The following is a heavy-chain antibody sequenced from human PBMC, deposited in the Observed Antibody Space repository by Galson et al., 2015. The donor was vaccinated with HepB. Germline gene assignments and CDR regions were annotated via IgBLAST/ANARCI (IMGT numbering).Heavy chain of an antibody. CDR1: GYGFSTSW. CDR2: IYPNDSDT. V-gene: IGHV5-51*03. Sequence: QSGAEVKKPGESLQISCKASGYGFSTSWIGWVRQMPGRGLEWMAMIYPNDSDTRYNPSLEGHVIMSVDKSINTAYLQWRGLKPSDSGIYFCARTSGFPWGQGTQVTVSS. J-gene: IGHJ5*02. CDR3: ARTSGFP. D-gene: IGHD5-12*01.